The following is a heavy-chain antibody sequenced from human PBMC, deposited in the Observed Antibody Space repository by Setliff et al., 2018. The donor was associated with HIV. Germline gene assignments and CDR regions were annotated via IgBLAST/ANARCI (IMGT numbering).Heavy chain of an antibody. V-gene: IGHV3-13*01. CDR3: TRGMRPMVKRVPFDY. D-gene: IGHD2-15*01. J-gene: IGHJ4*02. CDR2: IGTGGDT. CDR1: GFAFSDYD. Sequence: GGSLRLSCATSGFAFSDYDFHWVRQVTGEGLEWVSAIGTGGDTYYADSVKGRFTISRENAKNSLYLQMNSLKSADAAVYYCTRGMRPMVKRVPFDYWGQGTLVTVSS.